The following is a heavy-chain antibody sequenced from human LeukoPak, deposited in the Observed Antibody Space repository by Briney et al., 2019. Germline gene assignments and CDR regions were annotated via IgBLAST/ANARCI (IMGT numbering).Heavy chain of an antibody. CDR1: GYSFTSYC. Sequence: KTGESLKISCKGSGYSFTSYCIGWVRQMPGKGLEWMGFIYPGDSDTTYSPSFRGQVTISADKSISTAYLQWSSLKASDTAMYYCARHRDLVRGVIRQIDFWGQGTLVTVSS. CDR2: IYPGDSDT. J-gene: IGHJ4*02. V-gene: IGHV5-51*01. D-gene: IGHD3-10*01. CDR3: ARHRDLVRGVIRQIDF.